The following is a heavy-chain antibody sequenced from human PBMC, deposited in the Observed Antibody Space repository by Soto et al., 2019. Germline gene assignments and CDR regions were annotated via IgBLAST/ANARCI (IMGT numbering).Heavy chain of an antibody. J-gene: IGHJ4*02. D-gene: IGHD2-2*01. V-gene: IGHV3-53*01. CDR1: GFAVNSDY. CDR3: VRTSSY. CDR2: IYGGGTI. Sequence: GGSLRLSCAAPGFAVNSDYMSWVRQAPGKGLEWISVIYGGGTIHYSDSVKGRFTISRDNSKNTVFLQMNSLRAEDTAVYYCVRTSSYWGQGTRVTVSS.